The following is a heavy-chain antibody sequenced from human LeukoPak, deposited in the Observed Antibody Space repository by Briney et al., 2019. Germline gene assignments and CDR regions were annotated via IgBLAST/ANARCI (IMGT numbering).Heavy chain of an antibody. CDR3: SRQVPGYCSSTSCLDAFDI. CDR1: GYSFTSYW. V-gene: IGHV5-51*01. CDR2: IYPGDSDT. Sequence: GESLKISCKGSGYSFTSYWIGWVRQMPGKGLEGMGIIYPGDSDTRYSPSFQGQVTISADKSISTAYLQWSSLKASDTAMYYCSRQVPGYCSSTSCLDAFDIWGQGTMVTVSS. J-gene: IGHJ3*02. D-gene: IGHD2-2*01.